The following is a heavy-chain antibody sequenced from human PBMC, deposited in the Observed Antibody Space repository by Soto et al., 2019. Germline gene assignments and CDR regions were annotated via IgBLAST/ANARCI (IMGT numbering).Heavy chain of an antibody. J-gene: IGHJ4*02. D-gene: IGHD4-17*01. Sequence: PGGSLRLSCAASGFIVSDSFMIWVRQAPGKGLEWVSLIHTGGTTYFGDAVKGRFGLLRDSATNTLFLQLAGLRVDDTAVYFCARDSDAYGAHFDVWGQGTLVTVSS. V-gene: IGHV3-53*01. CDR1: GFIVSDSF. CDR3: ARDSDAYGAHFDV. CDR2: IHTGGTT.